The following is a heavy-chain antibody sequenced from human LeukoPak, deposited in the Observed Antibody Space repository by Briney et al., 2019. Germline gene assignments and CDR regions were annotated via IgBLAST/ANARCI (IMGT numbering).Heavy chain of an antibody. CDR1: GGSISSYY. D-gene: IGHD6-19*01. CDR3: ARLPYSSGWPYYYYYGMDV. Sequence: SETLSPTCTVSGGSISSYYWSWIRQPPGKGLEWIGYIYYSGSTNYNPSLKSRVTISVDTSKNQFSLKLSSVTAADTAVYYCARLPYSSGWPYYYYYGMDVWGQGTTVTVSS. J-gene: IGHJ6*02. CDR2: IYYSGST. V-gene: IGHV4-59*08.